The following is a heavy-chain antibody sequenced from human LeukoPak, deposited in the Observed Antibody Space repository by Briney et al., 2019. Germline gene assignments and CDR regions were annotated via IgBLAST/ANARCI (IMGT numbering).Heavy chain of an antibody. CDR1: GLTFSSYA. D-gene: IGHD2-15*01. Sequence: PGGSLRLSCAASGLTFSSYAMHWARQAPGKGLEYVSAISSNGGSTYYANSVKGRFTISRDNSKNTLYLQMGSLRAEDMAVYYCASDCSGGSCYWGQGTLVTVSS. J-gene: IGHJ4*02. CDR3: ASDCSGGSCY. CDR2: ISSNGGST. V-gene: IGHV3-64*01.